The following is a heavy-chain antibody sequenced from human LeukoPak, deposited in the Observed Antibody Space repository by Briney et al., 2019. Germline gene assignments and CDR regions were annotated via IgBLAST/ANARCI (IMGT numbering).Heavy chain of an antibody. V-gene: IGHV4-39*01. J-gene: IGHJ6*03. D-gene: IGHD4-17*01. Sequence: SETLSLTCTVSGDSISSRSYYWGWIRQPPGKGLEWIGSIYYSGSTYCNPSLKSRVTISVDTSKNQFSLKLSSVTAADTAVYYCVSLGDYDYYYYYMDVWGKGTTVTISS. CDR3: VSLGDYDYYYYYMDV. CDR2: IYYSGST. CDR1: GDSISSRSYY.